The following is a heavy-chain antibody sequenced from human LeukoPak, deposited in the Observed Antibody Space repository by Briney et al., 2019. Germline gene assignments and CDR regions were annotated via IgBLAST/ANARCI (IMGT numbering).Heavy chain of an antibody. CDR3: ANLVRYYDSSGYYDAFDI. D-gene: IGHD3-22*01. V-gene: IGHV5-51*01. CDR2: IYPGDSDT. CDR1: GYSFTSYW. J-gene: IGHJ3*02. Sequence: GESLKISCKGSGYSFTSYWIGWVRQMPGKGLEWMGIIYPGDSDTRYSPSFQGQVTISADKSISTAYLQWSSLKASDTAMYYCANLVRYYDSSGYYDAFDIWGQGTMVTVSS.